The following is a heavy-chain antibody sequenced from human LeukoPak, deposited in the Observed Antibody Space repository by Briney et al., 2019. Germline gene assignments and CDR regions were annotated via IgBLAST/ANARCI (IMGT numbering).Heavy chain of an antibody. V-gene: IGHV3-30*02. CDR3: ARGEYYDSSGYLDY. CDR1: GFTFDDYG. CDR2: LRYDGSNK. J-gene: IGHJ4*02. D-gene: IGHD3-22*01. Sequence: GGSLRLSCAASGFTFDDYGMSWVRQAPGKGLEWVAFLRYDGSNKYYADSVKGRFTISRDNSKNTLYLQMNSLRAEDTAVYYCARGEYYDSSGYLDYWGQGTLVTVSS.